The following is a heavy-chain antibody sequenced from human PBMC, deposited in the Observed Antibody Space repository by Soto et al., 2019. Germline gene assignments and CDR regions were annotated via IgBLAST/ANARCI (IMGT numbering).Heavy chain of an antibody. CDR2: IYPGDSDT. Sequence: GESLKISCKGSGYSFTNYWIGWVRQMPGKGLEWMGIIYPGDSDTRYSPSFQGQVTISADKSISTAYLQWSSLKASDTAIYYCARIFASSGYPFDYWGQGTLVTVSS. D-gene: IGHD3-22*01. CDR1: GYSFTNYW. J-gene: IGHJ4*02. CDR3: ARIFASSGYPFDY. V-gene: IGHV5-51*01.